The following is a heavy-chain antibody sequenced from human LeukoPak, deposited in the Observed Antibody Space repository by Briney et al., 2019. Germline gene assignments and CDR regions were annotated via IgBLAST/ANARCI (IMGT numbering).Heavy chain of an antibody. V-gene: IGHV3-64*01. Sequence: AGSLRLSCAASGFTFSSYAMHWVRQAPGKGLEYVSAISNGGSTYYANSVKGRFTISRDNSKTTLYLQMGSLRAEDMAVYYCARAMIEDAFDIWGQGTMVTVSS. CDR3: ARAMIEDAFDI. J-gene: IGHJ3*02. CDR2: ISNGGST. CDR1: GFTFSSYA. D-gene: IGHD3-22*01.